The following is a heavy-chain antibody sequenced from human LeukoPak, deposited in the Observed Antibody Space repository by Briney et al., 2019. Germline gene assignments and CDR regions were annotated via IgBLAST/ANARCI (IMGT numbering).Heavy chain of an antibody. J-gene: IGHJ5*02. CDR1: GFSFSSYA. V-gene: IGHV3-30*04. CDR3: AKGRYGSGSPASNWFDP. D-gene: IGHD3-10*01. CDR2: ISYEGSDK. Sequence: GGSLRLSCAASGFSFSSYAMHWVRQAPGKGLEWVAFISYEGSDKYYADSVKGRFTISRDNSKNTLYLQMNSLRAEDTAVYYCAKGRYGSGSPASNWFDPWGQGTLVTVSS.